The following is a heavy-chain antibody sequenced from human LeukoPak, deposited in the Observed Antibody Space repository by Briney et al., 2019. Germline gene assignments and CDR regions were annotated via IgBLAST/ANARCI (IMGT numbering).Heavy chain of an antibody. V-gene: IGHV1-2*02. J-gene: IGHJ4*02. D-gene: IGHD6-13*01. CDR2: INPNSGGT. CDR1: GYTFTGYY. Sequence: ASVKVSCKASGYTFTGYYMRWVRQAPGQGLEWMGWINPNSGGTNYAQKFQGRVTMTRDTSISTAYMELSRLRSDDTAVYYCARVLPRIAAAGTYYFDYWGQGTLVTVSS. CDR3: ARVLPRIAAAGTYYFDY.